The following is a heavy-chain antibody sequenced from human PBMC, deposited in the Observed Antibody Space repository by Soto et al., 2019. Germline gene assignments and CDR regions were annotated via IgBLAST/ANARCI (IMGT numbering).Heavy chain of an antibody. Sequence: GGSLRLSCAASGFTFSSYSMNWVRQAPGKGLEWVSSISSSSSYIYYADSVKGRFTISRDNAKNSLYLQMNSLRAEDTAVYYCARGHYDFWSGYDHFDYWGQGTLVTVSS. D-gene: IGHD3-3*01. CDR1: GFTFSSYS. V-gene: IGHV3-21*01. CDR3: ARGHYDFWSGYDHFDY. J-gene: IGHJ4*02. CDR2: ISSSSSYI.